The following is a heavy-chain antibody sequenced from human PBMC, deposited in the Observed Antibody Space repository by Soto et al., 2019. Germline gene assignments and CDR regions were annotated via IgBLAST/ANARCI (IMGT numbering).Heavy chain of an antibody. CDR1: GYTFIKYG. J-gene: IGHJ6*02. CDR2: ISPYDDKT. CDR3: ARGGYYDNVWGKLSHYGLDK. Sequence: QVQLAQSPAEVKKPGASVRVSCKASGYTFIKYGIAWVRQAPGQGLEWMGWISPYDDKTIYAQTFQGRVTLTADRSTXTXYXXLSSLKSNDTAVYYCARGGYYDNVWGKLSHYGLDKWGQGNSVTVSS. D-gene: IGHD3-16*01. V-gene: IGHV1-18*01.